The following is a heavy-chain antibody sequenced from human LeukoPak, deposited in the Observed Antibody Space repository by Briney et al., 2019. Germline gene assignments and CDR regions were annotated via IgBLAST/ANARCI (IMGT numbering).Heavy chain of an antibody. CDR1: GFTFSSYA. CDR3: AKEGYCSGTNCCGAFDY. CDR2: ISGNGVST. V-gene: IGHV3-23*01. Sequence: PGGSLGLSCAASGFTFSSYAMDWVRQAPGKGLEWVSAISGNGVSTYYADSVKGRFTISRDNSKNTLFLQMNSLRAEDTAVYYCAKEGYCSGTNCCGAFDYWGQGTLVIVSS. J-gene: IGHJ4*02. D-gene: IGHD2-2*01.